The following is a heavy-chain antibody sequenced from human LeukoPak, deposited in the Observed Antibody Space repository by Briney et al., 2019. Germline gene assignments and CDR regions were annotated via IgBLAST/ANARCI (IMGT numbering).Heavy chain of an antibody. CDR1: GYTFTNYY. CDR3: ASFIALAGTEFDY. CDR2: INPSGGST. D-gene: IGHD6-13*01. J-gene: IGHJ4*02. V-gene: IGHV1-46*01. Sequence: ASVKVSCKASGYTFTNYYMHWVRQAPGQGLEWVGIINPSGGSTSYAQKFQGRLTMTRDTSTSTVYMDLSSLRSEDTAVYYCASFIALAGTEFDYWGQGTLVTVSS.